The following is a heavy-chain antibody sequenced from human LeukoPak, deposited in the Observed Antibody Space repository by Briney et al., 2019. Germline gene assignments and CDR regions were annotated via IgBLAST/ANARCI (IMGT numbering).Heavy chain of an antibody. CDR2: IKQDGSEK. V-gene: IGHV3-7*04. D-gene: IGHD3-22*01. CDR3: ARGPLSSGYYSDY. J-gene: IGHJ4*02. CDR1: GFTFRSYW. Sequence: PGGSLRLSCGASGFTFRSYWMSWVRQAPGKGLEWVANIKQDGSEKYYVDSVKGRFTISRDNAKNSLYLQMNSLRAEDTAVYYCARGPLSSGYYSDYWGQGTLVTVSS.